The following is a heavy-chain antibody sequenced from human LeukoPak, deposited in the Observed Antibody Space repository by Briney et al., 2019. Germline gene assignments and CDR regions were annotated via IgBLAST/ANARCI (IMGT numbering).Heavy chain of an antibody. CDR1: GYTFTSYA. CDR3: ARDLEDDYGDF. J-gene: IGHJ4*02. CDR2: ISAYNSNT. V-gene: IGHV1-18*01. Sequence: GASVKVSCKASGYTFTSYAMNWVRQAPGQGLEWMGWISAYNSNTNYAQKLQGRVTMTTDTSTSTAYMELRSLRSDDTAVYYCARDLEDDYGDFWGQGTLVTVSS.